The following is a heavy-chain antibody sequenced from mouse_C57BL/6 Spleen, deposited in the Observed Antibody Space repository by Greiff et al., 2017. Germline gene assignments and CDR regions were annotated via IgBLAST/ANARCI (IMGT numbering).Heavy chain of an antibody. Sequence: QVQLQQPGAELVKPGASVKLSCKASGYTFTSYWMHWVKQRPGQGLEWIGMIHPNSGSNNYNEKFKSKATLTVDKSSSTAYIQLSSLTSEDSAVYYCAYYSNHEGDYFDYWGQGTTLTVSS. V-gene: IGHV1-64*01. CDR1: GYTFTSYW. D-gene: IGHD2-5*01. CDR3: AYYSNHEGDYFDY. J-gene: IGHJ2*01. CDR2: IHPNSGSN.